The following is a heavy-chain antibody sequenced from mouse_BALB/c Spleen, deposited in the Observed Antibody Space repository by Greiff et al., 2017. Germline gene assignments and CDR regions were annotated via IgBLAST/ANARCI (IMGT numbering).Heavy chain of an antibody. Sequence: EVKLVESGGGLVQPGGSMKLSCVASGFTFSNYWMNWVRQSPEKGLEWVAEIRLKSNNYATHYAESVKGRFTISRDDSKSSVYLQMNNLRAEDTGIYYCTREYGSDYWGQGTTLTVSS. V-gene: IGHV6-6*02. CDR1: GFTFSNYW. CDR2: IRLKSNNYAT. CDR3: TREYGSDY. D-gene: IGHD2-10*02. J-gene: IGHJ2*01.